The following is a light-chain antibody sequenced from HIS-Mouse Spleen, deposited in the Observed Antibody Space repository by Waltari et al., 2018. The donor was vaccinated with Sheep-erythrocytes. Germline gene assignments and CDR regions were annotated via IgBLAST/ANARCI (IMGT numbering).Light chain of an antibody. Sequence: QSALTQPASVSGSPGQSITIPCTGNSSDVGSYNLVSWYQQHPGKAPKLMIYEGSKRPSGVSNRFSGSKSGNTASLTISGLQAEDEADYYCCSYAGSSTLVFGGGTKLTVL. CDR3: CSYAGSSTLV. J-gene: IGLJ2*01. V-gene: IGLV2-23*01. CDR1: SSDVGSYNL. CDR2: EGS.